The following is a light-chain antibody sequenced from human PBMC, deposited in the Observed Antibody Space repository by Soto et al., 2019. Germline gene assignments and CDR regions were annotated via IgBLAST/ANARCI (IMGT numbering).Light chain of an antibody. CDR3: QQYGSSPPVT. J-gene: IGKJ5*01. Sequence: EIALTQSPGTLSLSPGKRATLSCRASQSVSSSYLAWYQQKPGQAPRLLIYGASGRATGIPDRFSGSGSGTDFTLTISRLEPEDFAVYYCQQYGSSPPVTFGQGTRLEIK. V-gene: IGKV3-20*01. CDR2: GAS. CDR1: QSVSSSY.